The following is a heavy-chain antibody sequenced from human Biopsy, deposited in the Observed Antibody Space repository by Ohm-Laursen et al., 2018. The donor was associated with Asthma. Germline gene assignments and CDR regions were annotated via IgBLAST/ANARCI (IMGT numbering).Heavy chain of an antibody. CDR1: GAYIETPDYH. CDR2: VFYSGTT. CDR3: AKVASHGDVYFGIDV. Sequence: TLSLTCTVSGAYIETPDYHWSWIRQSPGKGLEWIGFVFYSGTTHYSRSLERRLYISIDTARNEFSMRLRSLTAADTAVYFCAKVASHGDVYFGIDVWGPGTTVSV. V-gene: IGHV4-30-4*01. D-gene: IGHD4-17*01. J-gene: IGHJ6*02.